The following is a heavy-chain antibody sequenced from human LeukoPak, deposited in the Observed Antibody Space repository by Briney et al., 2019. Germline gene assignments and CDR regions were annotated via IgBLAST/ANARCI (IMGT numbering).Heavy chain of an antibody. V-gene: IGHV1-46*01. J-gene: IGHJ6*02. Sequence: ASVKVSCKASGYSFTTYYMHWVRQAPGQGLEWMGIINLTGGSTNYAQKFEGRVTMTRDTSTSTVYMELSSLRSEDTAVYYCARERYCSGGNCFVTYYYGMDVWGQGTTVTVSS. CDR3: ARERYCSGGNCFVTYYYGMDV. CDR2: INLTGGST. CDR1: GYSFTTYY. D-gene: IGHD2-15*01.